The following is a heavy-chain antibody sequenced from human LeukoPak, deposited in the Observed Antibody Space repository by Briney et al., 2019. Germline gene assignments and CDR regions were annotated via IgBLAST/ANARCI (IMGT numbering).Heavy chain of an antibody. D-gene: IGHD2-21*02. J-gene: IGHJ4*02. CDR1: EFTVSTNY. CDR3: AVCGGDCYTFDF. CDR2: IFADGST. Sequence: GGSLRLSCAASEFTVSTNYMSWVRQAPGKGLEWVSFIFADGSTFYADSVKGRFTISRDHSKNTLYLEMNSLRPEDMAVYYCAVCGGDCYTFDFWGQGTLVTVSS. V-gene: IGHV3-66*02.